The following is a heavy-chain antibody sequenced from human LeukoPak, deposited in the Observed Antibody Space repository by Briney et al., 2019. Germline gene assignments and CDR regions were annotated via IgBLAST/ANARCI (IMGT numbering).Heavy chain of an antibody. V-gene: IGHV3-74*01. CDR1: GFSFSHYY. D-gene: IGHD6-19*01. J-gene: IGHJ4*02. CDR3: GRGFSGWSFDY. Sequence: GGSLRLSCAASGFSFSHYYIYWVRQVPEKGLVWVSRTETDGRTTAYADSVKGRFTISRDNAKNTLYLQMNNLRAEDTAVYYCGRGFSGWSFDYWGQGTLVTVSS. CDR2: TETDGRTT.